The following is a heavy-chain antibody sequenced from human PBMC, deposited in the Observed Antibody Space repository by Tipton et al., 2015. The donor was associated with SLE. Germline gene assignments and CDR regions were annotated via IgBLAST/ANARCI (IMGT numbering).Heavy chain of an antibody. Sequence: QSGAEVKKPGASVKVSCKASGYTFTSYDINWVRQATGQGLEWMGWMNPNSGNTGYAQKFQGRVTMTRNTSISTAYMELSSLRSEDTAVYYYARGITIFGVVAFDIWGQGTMVTVSS. CDR2: MNPNSGNT. V-gene: IGHV1-8*01. J-gene: IGHJ3*02. CDR1: GYTFTSYD. CDR3: ARGITIFGVVAFDI. D-gene: IGHD3-3*01.